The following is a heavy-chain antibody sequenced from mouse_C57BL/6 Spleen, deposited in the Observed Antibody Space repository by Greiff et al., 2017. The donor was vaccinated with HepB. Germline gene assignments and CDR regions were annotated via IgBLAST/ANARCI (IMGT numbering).Heavy chain of an antibody. CDR3: ASSYYYGSSYAMDY. CDR1: GFTFSDYG. J-gene: IGHJ4*01. V-gene: IGHV5-17*01. D-gene: IGHD1-1*01. Sequence: EVKVEESGGGLVKPGGSLKLSCAASGFTFSDYGMHWVRQAPEKGLEWVAYISSGSSTIYYADTVKGRFTISRDNAKNTLFLQMTSLRSEDTAMYYCASSYYYGSSYAMDYWGQGTSVTVSS. CDR2: ISSGSSTI.